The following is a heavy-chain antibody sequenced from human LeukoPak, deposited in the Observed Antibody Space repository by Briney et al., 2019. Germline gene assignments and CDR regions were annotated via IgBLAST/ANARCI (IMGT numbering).Heavy chain of an antibody. CDR3: AGGPYYYDSSGYPGGLDY. J-gene: IGHJ4*02. Sequence: GGSLRLSCAASGFTFSSYGMHWVRQAPGKGLEWVAVIWYDGSNKYYADSVKGGFTISRDNSKNTLYMQMNSLRAEDTAVYYCAGGPYYYDSSGYPGGLDYWGQGTLVTVSS. V-gene: IGHV3-33*01. CDR1: GFTFSSYG. CDR2: IWYDGSNK. D-gene: IGHD3-22*01.